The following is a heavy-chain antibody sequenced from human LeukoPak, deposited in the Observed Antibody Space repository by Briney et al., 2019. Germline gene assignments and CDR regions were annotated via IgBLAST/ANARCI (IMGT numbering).Heavy chain of an antibody. CDR3: AKSRSYRINYFDY. V-gene: IGHV3-23*01. D-gene: IGHD3-16*02. CDR2: ISGSGGST. J-gene: IGHJ4*02. CDR1: GFTFSSYG. Sequence: PGGSLRLSCAASGFTFSSYGMSWVRQAPGKGLEWVSAISGSGGSTYYADSVKGRFTISRDNSKNTLYLQMNSLRAEDTAVYYCAKSRSYRINYFDYWGQGTLVTVSS.